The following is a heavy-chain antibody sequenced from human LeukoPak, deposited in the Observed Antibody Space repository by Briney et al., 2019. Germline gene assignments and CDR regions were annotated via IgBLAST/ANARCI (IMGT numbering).Heavy chain of an antibody. CDR3: ARGVYCSSTSCSTSAGAIDY. V-gene: IGHV3-7*01. CDR1: GFTFSSYW. CDR2: IKPDGSEK. J-gene: IGHJ4*02. Sequence: PGGSLRLSCAASGFTFSSYWMSWVRQAPGKGLEWVANIKPDGSEKHYVDSVKGRFTISRDNAKNSLYLQMNSLRAEDTAVYYCARGVYCSSTSCSTSAGAIDYWGQGTLVTVSS. D-gene: IGHD2-2*01.